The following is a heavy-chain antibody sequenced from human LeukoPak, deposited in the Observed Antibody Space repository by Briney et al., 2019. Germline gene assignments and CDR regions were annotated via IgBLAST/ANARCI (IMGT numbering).Heavy chain of an antibody. CDR3: AKDLGWFDP. Sequence: PGRSLRLSCAASGLTFSSYGMHWVRQAPGKGLEWVAVISYDGSNKYYADSVKGRFTGSRDNSKNTLYLQMNSLRVEDTAVYYCAKDLGWFDPWGQGTLVTVSS. CDR2: ISYDGSNK. D-gene: IGHD3-16*01. CDR1: GLTFSSYG. V-gene: IGHV3-30*18. J-gene: IGHJ5*02.